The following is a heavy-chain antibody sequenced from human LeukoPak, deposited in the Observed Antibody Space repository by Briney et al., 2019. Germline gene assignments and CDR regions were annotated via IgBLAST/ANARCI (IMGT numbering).Heavy chain of an antibody. V-gene: IGHV1-2*02. D-gene: IGHD3-10*01. CDR1: GYTFTSYD. CDR2: INPNSGGT. CDR3: ARASGWFGEYLFDY. Sequence: ASVKVSCKASGYTFTSYDMNWVRQAPGQGLEWMGWINPNSGGTNYAQKFQGRVTMTRDTSISTAYMELSRLRSDATAVYYCARASGWFGEYLFDYWGQGTLVTVSS. J-gene: IGHJ4*02.